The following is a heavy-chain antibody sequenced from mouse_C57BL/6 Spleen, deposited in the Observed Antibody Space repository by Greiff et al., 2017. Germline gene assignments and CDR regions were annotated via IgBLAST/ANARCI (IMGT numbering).Heavy chain of an antibody. CDR3: TSYYGSSYGY. J-gene: IGHJ2*01. V-gene: IGHV5-9-1*02. CDR1: GFTFSSYA. CDR2: ISSGGDYI. Sequence: DVHLVESGEGLVKPGGSLKLSCAASGFTFSSYAMSWVRQTPEKRLEWVAYISSGGDYIYYADTVKGRFTISRDNARNTLYLQMSSLKSEDTAMYYCTSYYGSSYGYWGQGTTLTVSS. D-gene: IGHD1-1*01.